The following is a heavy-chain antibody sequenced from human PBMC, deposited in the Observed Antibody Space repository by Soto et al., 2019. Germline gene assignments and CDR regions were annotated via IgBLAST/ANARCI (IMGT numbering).Heavy chain of an antibody. Sequence: QVQLVQSGAEVKKPGSSVKVSCKASGGTFSSYTISWVRQAPGQGLEWMGRIIPILGIANYAQKFQGRVTITADKSTSTAYMELSSLRSEDTAVYYCARDTAMVSRNAFDIWCQGTMVTVSS. V-gene: IGHV1-69*08. CDR3: ARDTAMVSRNAFDI. CDR2: IIPILGIA. J-gene: IGHJ3*02. CDR1: GGTFSSYT. D-gene: IGHD5-18*01.